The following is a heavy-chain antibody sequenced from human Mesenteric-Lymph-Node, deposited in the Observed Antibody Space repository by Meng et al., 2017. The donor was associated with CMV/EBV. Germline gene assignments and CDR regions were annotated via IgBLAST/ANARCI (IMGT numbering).Heavy chain of an antibody. V-gene: IGHV4-31*03. CDR1: GGSISSGDYY. CDR2: IYYSGST. J-gene: IGHJ4*02. CDR3: ARDFERGPVDY. D-gene: IGHD3-9*01. Sequence: SETLSLTCTVSGGSISSGDYYWSWVRQHPGKGLEWIGYIYYSGSTYYNPSLKSRVTISVDTSKNQFSLKLSSVTAADTAVYYCARDFERGPVDYWGQGTLVTVSS.